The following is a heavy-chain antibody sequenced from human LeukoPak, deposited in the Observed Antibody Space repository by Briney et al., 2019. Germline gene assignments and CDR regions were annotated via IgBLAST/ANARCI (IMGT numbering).Heavy chain of an antibody. D-gene: IGHD1-26*01. CDR2: ISWDGGST. Sequence: VSLISWDGGSTYYADSVKGRFTISRDNSKNSLYLQMNSLRTEDTALYYCAKSGAPGLLPLFYYMDVWGKGTTVTVSS. CDR3: AKSGAPGLLPLFYYMDV. V-gene: IGHV3-43*01. J-gene: IGHJ6*03.